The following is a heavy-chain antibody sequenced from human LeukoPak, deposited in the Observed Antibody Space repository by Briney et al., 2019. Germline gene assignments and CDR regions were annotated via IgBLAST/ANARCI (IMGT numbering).Heavy chain of an antibody. J-gene: IGHJ6*02. CDR2: IKQDGSEK. D-gene: IGHD3-3*01. Sequence: GGSLRLSCAASGFTFSDYYMSWIRQAPGKGLEWVANIKQDGSEKYYVDSVKGRFTISRDNAKNSLYLQMNSLRAEDTAVYYCARDVPPTYYDFWSGYYTGYYCYYGMDVWGQGTTVTVSS. CDR1: GFTFSDYY. CDR3: ARDVPPTYYDFWSGYYTGYYCYYGMDV. V-gene: IGHV3-7*01.